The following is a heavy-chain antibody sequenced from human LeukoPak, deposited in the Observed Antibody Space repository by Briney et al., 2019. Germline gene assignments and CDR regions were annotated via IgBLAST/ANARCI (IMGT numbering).Heavy chain of an antibody. CDR1: GFTFSSYS. CDR3: ARVGNSGYYDSTGYWASWFDP. V-gene: IGHV3-21*04. Sequence: GGSLRLSCAASGFTFSSYSMNWVRQAPGKGLEGVSFISSSSTYINYADSVKGRFTISRDNAKNSVYLQMNSLRAEATAVSYCARVGNSGYYDSTGYWASWFDPWGQGTLVTVSS. CDR2: ISSSSTYI. J-gene: IGHJ5*02. D-gene: IGHD3-22*01.